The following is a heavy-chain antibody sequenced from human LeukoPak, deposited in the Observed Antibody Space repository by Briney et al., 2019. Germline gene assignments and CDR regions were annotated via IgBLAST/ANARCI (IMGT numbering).Heavy chain of an antibody. V-gene: IGHV1-2*02. Sequence: ASVKVSCKASGYSFTGYYMHWVRQAPGQGLEWMGWINPNSGGTNYAQKFQGRVTMTRDTSISTAYMELSRLRSDDTAVYYCARVVVTVLDAFDIWGQGTMVTVSS. CDR1: GYSFTGYY. CDR3: ARVVVTVLDAFDI. J-gene: IGHJ3*02. D-gene: IGHD2-21*02. CDR2: INPNSGGT.